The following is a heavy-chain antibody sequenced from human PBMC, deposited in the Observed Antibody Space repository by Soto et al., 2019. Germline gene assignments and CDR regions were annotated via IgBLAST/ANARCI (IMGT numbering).Heavy chain of an antibody. V-gene: IGHV3-23*01. CDR1: GFTFSSYA. CDR2: ISNSGGTT. Sequence: GGSLRLSCAASGFTFSSYAMTWVRQAPGKGLEWVSGISNSGGTTYYADSVKARFTISRDNSKNTLYLQMNSLRAEDTAVYYCAHGNRGVMIFGVAMDVWGQGTTVTVSS. D-gene: IGHD3-3*01. J-gene: IGHJ6*02. CDR3: AHGNRGVMIFGVAMDV.